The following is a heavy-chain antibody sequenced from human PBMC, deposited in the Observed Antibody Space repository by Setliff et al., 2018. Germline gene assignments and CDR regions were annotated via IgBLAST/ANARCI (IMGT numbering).Heavy chain of an antibody. CDR1: GGTFSSYA. CDR3: ASLRLRYDAFDT. Sequence: SVKVSCKASGGTFSSYAISWVRQAPGQGLEWMGGIIPILGIANYAQKLQGRVTMTTDTSTSTAYMELRSLRSDDTAVYYCASLRLRYDAFDTWGQGTMVTVSS. V-gene: IGHV1-69*10. CDR2: IIPILGIA. J-gene: IGHJ3*02. D-gene: IGHD4-17*01.